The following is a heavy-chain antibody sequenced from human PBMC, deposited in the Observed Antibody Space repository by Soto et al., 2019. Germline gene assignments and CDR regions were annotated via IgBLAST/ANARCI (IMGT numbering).Heavy chain of an antibody. CDR3: ARDRAYCSGDKCYETGSAY. CDR1: GFSFSSYS. J-gene: IGHJ4*02. CDR2: ITRNSDII. V-gene: IGHV3-48*01. D-gene: IGHD2-15*01. Sequence: EAPLVESGGGLIQPGGSLRLSCAASGFSFSSYSMNWVRQAPGKGLEWISYITRNSDIINYADSVKGRFTISRDNAKNSLHLQMHSLRADDTAVYYCARDRAYCSGDKCYETGSAYWGQGTLLTVSS.